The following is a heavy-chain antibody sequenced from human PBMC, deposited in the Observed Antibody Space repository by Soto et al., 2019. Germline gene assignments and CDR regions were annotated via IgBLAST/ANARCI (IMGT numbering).Heavy chain of an antibody. Sequence: PGESLKISCKGSGYSFTSYWIGWVRQMPGKGLEWMGIIYPGDSDTRYSPSFQGQVTISADKSISTAYLQWSSLKASDTAMYYCARHIHLWDNTMVRGVIPNWFDPWGQGTLVTVSS. J-gene: IGHJ5*02. CDR1: GYSFTSYW. CDR2: IYPGDSDT. D-gene: IGHD3-10*01. V-gene: IGHV5-51*01. CDR3: ARHIHLWDNTMVRGVIPNWFDP.